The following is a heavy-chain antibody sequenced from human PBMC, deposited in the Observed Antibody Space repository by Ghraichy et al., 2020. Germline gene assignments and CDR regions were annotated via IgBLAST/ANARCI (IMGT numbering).Heavy chain of an antibody. CDR1: GGSISSYY. CDR3: ARAPVGWLNFDY. Sequence: SETLSLTCTVSGGSISSYYWSWIRQPPGKGLEWIGYIYYSGSTNYNPSLKSRVTISVDTSKNQFSLKLSSVTAADTAVYYCARAPVGWLNFDYWGQGTLVTVSS. V-gene: IGHV4-59*01. CDR2: IYYSGST. J-gene: IGHJ4*02. D-gene: IGHD5-24*01.